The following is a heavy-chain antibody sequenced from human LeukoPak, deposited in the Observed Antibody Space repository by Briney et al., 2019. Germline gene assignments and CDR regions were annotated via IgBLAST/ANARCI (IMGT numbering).Heavy chain of an antibody. D-gene: IGHD1-7*01. CDR1: GFPYSSYS. J-gene: IGHJ4*02. V-gene: IGHV3-21*01. Sequence: PGGSLRLSCAASGFPYSSYSMNWVRQAPGKGLEWVSSISSSSSYIYYADSVKGRFTISRDNAKNSLYLQMNSLRAEDTAVYYCAREKARYNWNLPGGMDVWGQGTLVTVSS. CDR2: ISSSSSYI. CDR3: AREKARYNWNLPGGMDV.